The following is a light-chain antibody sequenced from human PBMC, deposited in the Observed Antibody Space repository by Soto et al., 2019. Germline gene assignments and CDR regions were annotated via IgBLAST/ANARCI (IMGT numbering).Light chain of an antibody. CDR2: DDN. V-gene: IGLV3-21*02. J-gene: IGLJ1*01. Sequence: SYELTQPPSVSVAPGQTARISCGGNDIASKSVHWSQQKPGQAPVLVVYDDNDRPSGIPERLSGSNSGDTATLTISRVEAGDEADYYCQVWDSSSDHYAFGSGTKVTVL. CDR3: QVWDSSSDHYA. CDR1: DIASKS.